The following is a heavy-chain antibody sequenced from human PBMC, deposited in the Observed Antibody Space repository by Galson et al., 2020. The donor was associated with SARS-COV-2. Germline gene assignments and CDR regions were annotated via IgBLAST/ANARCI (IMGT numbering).Heavy chain of an antibody. J-gene: IGHJ6*03. CDR2: INHSGST. Sequence: SETLSITCAVYGGYFSGYYWSWIRQPPGEGLEWIGEINHSGSTNYNPSLKSRVTISVDTSKNQFSLKLSSVTAADTAVYYCARGLDKYSSGWYYYYYYMDVWGKGTTVTISS. CDR3: ARGLDKYSSGWYYYYYYMDV. D-gene: IGHD6-19*01. CDR1: GGYFSGYY. V-gene: IGHV4-34*01.